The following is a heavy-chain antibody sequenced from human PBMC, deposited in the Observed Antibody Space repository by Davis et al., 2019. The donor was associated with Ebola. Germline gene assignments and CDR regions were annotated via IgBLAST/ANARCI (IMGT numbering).Heavy chain of an antibody. V-gene: IGHV3-74*01. CDR3: ARDSDDYSFDY. CDR1: GFTFSSYW. CDR2: INTDGSST. J-gene: IGHJ4*02. D-gene: IGHD4-11*01. Sequence: PGGSLRLSCAASGFTFSSYWMHWVRQAPGKGLVWVSRINTDGSSTRYADSVKGRFTISRDNAKNTLYLQMNSLRAEDTAVYYCARDSDDYSFDYWGQGTLVTVSS.